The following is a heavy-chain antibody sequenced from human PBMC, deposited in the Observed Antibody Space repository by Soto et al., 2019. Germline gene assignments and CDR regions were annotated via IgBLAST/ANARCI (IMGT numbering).Heavy chain of an antibody. D-gene: IGHD1-26*01. J-gene: IGHJ4*02. CDR3: ARARMYSGAYHDY. CDR1: GGTFSSYA. V-gene: IGHV1-18*01. CDR2: VTPYNGNA. Sequence: ASVKVSCKASGGTFSSYAISWVRQAPGQGLVWMGWVTPYNGNANYAQKYQDRLTVTTDTSTNTAYLELRSLRSDDTAVYFCARARMYSGAYHDYWGQGTLVTVSS.